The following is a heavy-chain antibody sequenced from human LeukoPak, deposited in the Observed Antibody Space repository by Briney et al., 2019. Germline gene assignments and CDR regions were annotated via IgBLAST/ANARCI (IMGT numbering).Heavy chain of an antibody. CDR2: TSSDLNVK. V-gene: IGHV3-30*03. Sequence: GGSLRLSCAASGFTFSSYGTHWVRQAPGKGLEWVAVTSSDLNVKLYADSVKGRFTISRDNSRSTLYLQMNSLRPEDTAIYYCAREGYYGSGSPPSLYFDYWGQGTLVTVSS. D-gene: IGHD3-10*01. CDR3: AREGYYGSGSPPSLYFDY. CDR1: GFTFSSYG. J-gene: IGHJ4*02.